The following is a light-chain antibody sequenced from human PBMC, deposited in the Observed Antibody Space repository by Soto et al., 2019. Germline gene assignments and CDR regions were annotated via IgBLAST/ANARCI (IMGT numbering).Light chain of an antibody. Sequence: QPVLTQPPSVSVAPGQRVTISCTGNSSNIGAGHDVHWYQQLPGTAPNLLIYGNSNRPSGVPERFSGSKSGTSASLAITGVQAEDEADYYCQLCDSSRSGVVFGGGTKVTVL. CDR2: GNS. V-gene: IGLV1-40*01. J-gene: IGLJ2*01. CDR3: QLCDSSRSGVV. CDR1: SSNIGAGHD.